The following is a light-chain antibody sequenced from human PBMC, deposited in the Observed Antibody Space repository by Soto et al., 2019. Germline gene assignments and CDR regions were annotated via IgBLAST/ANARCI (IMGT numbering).Light chain of an antibody. V-gene: IGKV4-1*01. CDR1: QRVSYNSNNKNY. CDR3: KQYYSTPT. CDR2: WAS. J-gene: IGKJ5*01. Sequence: ILLTQSPDSLAVYVGQRAASDCHSSQRVSYNSNNKNYVAWYQLKPRQPPQLLIYWASIRESGVPDRFSDSGSGTDFTLNISSLQAEDVAVYYCKQYYSTPTFGQGTRLEIK.